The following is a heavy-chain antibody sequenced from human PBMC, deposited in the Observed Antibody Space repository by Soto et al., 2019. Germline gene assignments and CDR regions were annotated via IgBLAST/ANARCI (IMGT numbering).Heavy chain of an antibody. CDR2: INHSGST. Sequence: ASETLSLTCAVYGGSFSGYYWNWIRQPPGKGLEWIGEINHSGSTNYNPSLKGRVTISVDTSKNQFSLKVDSVSAADTAVYYRARNLGDYPNYWGQGTLVTVSS. V-gene: IGHV4-34*01. CDR1: GGSFSGYY. D-gene: IGHD4-17*01. J-gene: IGHJ4*02. CDR3: ARNLGDYPNY.